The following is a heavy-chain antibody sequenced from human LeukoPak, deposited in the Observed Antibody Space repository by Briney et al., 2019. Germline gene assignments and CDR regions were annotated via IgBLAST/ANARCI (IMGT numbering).Heavy chain of an antibody. J-gene: IGHJ4*02. CDR3: AKDNYYGDYEVTSIFGVD. CDR1: GFAYNRHG. D-gene: IGHD4-17*01. Sequence: GGSLRLSCAASGFAYNRHGMHGVRQAPGKGLDGVAFIRLDGTKEYYADSVKGRFTISRDNSRNTLFLQMNSLRAEDTAIYYCAKDNYYGDYEVTSIFGVDWGQGTLVTVSS. CDR2: IRLDGTKE. V-gene: IGHV3-30*02.